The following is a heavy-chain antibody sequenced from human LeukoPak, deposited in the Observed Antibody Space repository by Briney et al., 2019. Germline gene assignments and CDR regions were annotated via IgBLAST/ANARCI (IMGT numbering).Heavy chain of an antibody. Sequence: GGSLRLSCAASGFTFSSYSMNWVRQAPGKGLEWVSSISSSSSYIYYADSVKGRFTISRDNAKNSLYLQMNSLRAEDTAVYYCARFRYCSGGSCYYYFDYWGQGTLVTVSS. CDR2: ISSSSSYI. V-gene: IGHV3-21*01. CDR1: GFTFSSYS. CDR3: ARFRYCSGGSCYYYFDY. D-gene: IGHD2-15*01. J-gene: IGHJ4*02.